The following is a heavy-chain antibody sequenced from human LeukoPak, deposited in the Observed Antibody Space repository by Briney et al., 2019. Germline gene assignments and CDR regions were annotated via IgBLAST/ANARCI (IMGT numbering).Heavy chain of an antibody. CDR2: VSDTGNI. CDR3: ARDGLHTAHFDY. Sequence: GGSLRLSCAASGFTFSSFTMNWVRQAPGKGLEWVSTVSDTGNIHYSDSVKGRFAISRDNAKNSLYLQMNSLRDEDTAVYYCARDGLHTAHFDYWGQGTLVTVSS. CDR1: GFTFSSFT. D-gene: IGHD5-18*01. V-gene: IGHV3-48*02. J-gene: IGHJ4*02.